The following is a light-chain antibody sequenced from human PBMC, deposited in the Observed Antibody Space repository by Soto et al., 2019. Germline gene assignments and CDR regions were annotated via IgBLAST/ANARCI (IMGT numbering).Light chain of an antibody. CDR3: EHYNSYSEA. CDR1: QTISSW. V-gene: IGKV1-5*03. CDR2: KAS. J-gene: IGKJ1*01. Sequence: DSQMPPSPSTLSGAVVSRLNLTCMASQTISSWLAWYQPKPGKAPKLLIYKASTLKSGVPSRFSGSGSGTEFTLTISSLQPDDFATYYCEHYNSYSEAFGQGTKVDIK.